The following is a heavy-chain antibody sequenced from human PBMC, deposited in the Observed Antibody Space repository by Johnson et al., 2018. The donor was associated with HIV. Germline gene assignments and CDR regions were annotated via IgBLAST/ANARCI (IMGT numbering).Heavy chain of an antibody. D-gene: IGHD2-2*01. Sequence: QMQLVESGGGVVQPGRSLRLSCAASGFTFSSYAMHWVRQAPGKGLEWVAVISYDGSNKYYADSVKGRFTISRDTSKNTLYLQMNSLRAEDTAVYYCARDGGIGSTREDAFDIWGQGTMVTVSS. CDR2: ISYDGSNK. J-gene: IGHJ3*02. CDR3: ARDGGIGSTREDAFDI. CDR1: GFTFSSYA. V-gene: IGHV3-30-3*01.